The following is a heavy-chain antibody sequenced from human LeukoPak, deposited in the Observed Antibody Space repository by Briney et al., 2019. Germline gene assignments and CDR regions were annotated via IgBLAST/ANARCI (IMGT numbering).Heavy chain of an antibody. J-gene: IGHJ4*02. CDR3: ARDPTILGAFDY. V-gene: IGHV1-18*01. D-gene: IGHD3-9*01. CDR2: ISTYNGNT. Sequence: ASVKVSCKASGYTFTSYGISWVRQAPGQGLEWMGWISTYNGNTNYAQKLQGRVTMTTDTSTTTAYMELRSLTSDDTAVYYCARDPTILGAFDYWGQGTLVTVSS. CDR1: GYTFTSYG.